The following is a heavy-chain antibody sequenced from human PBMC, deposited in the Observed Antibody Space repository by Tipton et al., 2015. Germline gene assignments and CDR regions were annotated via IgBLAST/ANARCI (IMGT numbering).Heavy chain of an antibody. D-gene: IGHD3-22*01. CDR3: ARVRYDSSGYQNWYFDL. V-gene: IGHV4-59*01. Sequence: TLSLTCTVSGDSISNYYWSWIRQPPGKGLEWIGYIYYSGSTNYNPSLTSRVTISVDTSKNQFSLNLSSVTAADTAVYYCARVRYDSSGYQNWYFDLWGRGTLVTVSS. J-gene: IGHJ2*01. CDR1: GDSISNYY. CDR2: IYYSGST.